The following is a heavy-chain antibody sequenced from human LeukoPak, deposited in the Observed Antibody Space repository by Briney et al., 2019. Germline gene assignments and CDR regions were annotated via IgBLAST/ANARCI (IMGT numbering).Heavy chain of an antibody. V-gene: IGHV3-21*06. CDR1: GFTFSGYS. J-gene: IGHJ4*02. CDR2: ITRSGSYI. Sequence: PGGSLRLSCAASGFTFSGYSMNWVRQAPGKGLEWVSSITRSGSYILYADSVQGRCTISRDNAENSLFLQMNSLRAEDTAVYYCALSRTGTTEYFDYWGQGTLVTVSS. D-gene: IGHD1-7*01. CDR3: ALSRTGTTEYFDY.